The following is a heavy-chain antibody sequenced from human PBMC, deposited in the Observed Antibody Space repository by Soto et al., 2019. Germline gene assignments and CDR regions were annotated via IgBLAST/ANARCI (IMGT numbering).Heavy chain of an antibody. CDR3: THYGDYSRYYYGMDV. Sequence: PGGSLRLSCAASGFTVSGSAMHWVRQASGKGLEWVGRIRSKANSYATAYAASVKGRFTISRDDSKNTAYLQMNSLKTEDTAVYYCTHYGDYSRYYYGMDVWGQGTTVTVSS. D-gene: IGHD4-17*01. CDR1: GFTVSGSA. CDR2: IRSKANSYAT. J-gene: IGHJ6*02. V-gene: IGHV3-73*01.